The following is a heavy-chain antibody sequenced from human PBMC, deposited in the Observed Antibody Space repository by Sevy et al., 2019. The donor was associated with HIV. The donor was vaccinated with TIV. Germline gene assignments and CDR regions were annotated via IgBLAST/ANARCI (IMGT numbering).Heavy chain of an antibody. V-gene: IGHV3-30*02. J-gene: IGHJ3*02. CDR1: GFTFSGYG. D-gene: IGHD7-27*01. CDR3: AKDLTLNWDKDGFHI. CDR2: IRYDGSSH. Sequence: GGSLRLSCAASGFTFSGYGMHWVRQTPDKGLEWVAFIRYDGSSHYYADSVKGRFTISRDNSKNTLYLQMNSLRAEDTAGYYCAKDLTLNWDKDGFHIWGQGTMVTVSS.